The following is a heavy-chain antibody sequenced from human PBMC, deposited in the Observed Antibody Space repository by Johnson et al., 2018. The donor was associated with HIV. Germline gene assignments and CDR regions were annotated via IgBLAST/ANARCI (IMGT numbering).Heavy chain of an antibody. D-gene: IGHD6-19*01. CDR2: ISYDGSNK. Sequence: QMQLVESGGGVVQPGRSLRLSCAASGFTFSSYAMHWVRQAPGKGLEWVAVISYDGSNKYYADSVKGRFTISRDNSKNTLYLQMNSLRAGDTAVYYCARGNKGYSSGWDAFDIWGQGTMVTVSS. CDR1: GFTFSSYA. J-gene: IGHJ3*02. V-gene: IGHV3-30*04. CDR3: ARGNKGYSSGWDAFDI.